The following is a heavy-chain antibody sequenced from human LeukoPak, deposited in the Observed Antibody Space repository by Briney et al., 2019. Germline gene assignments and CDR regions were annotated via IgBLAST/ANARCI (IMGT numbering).Heavy chain of an antibody. CDR2: IKQDGSEK. J-gene: IGHJ4*02. CDR1: GFTFSSYG. V-gene: IGHV3-7*01. D-gene: IGHD3-22*01. Sequence: GGSLRLSCAASGFTFSSYGMRWVRQAPGKGLEWVANIKQDGSEKYYVDSVKGRFTISRDNAKNSLYLQMNSLRAEDTAVYYCARVGHYYDSSGYFDYWGQGTLVTVSS. CDR3: ARVGHYYDSSGYFDY.